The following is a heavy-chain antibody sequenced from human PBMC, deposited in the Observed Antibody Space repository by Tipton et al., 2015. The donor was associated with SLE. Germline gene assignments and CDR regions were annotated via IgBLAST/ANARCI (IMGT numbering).Heavy chain of an antibody. V-gene: IGHV4-59*11. CDR1: GGSISSHY. J-gene: IGHJ6*02. Sequence: TLSLTCTVSGGSISSHYWSWIRQPPGKGLEWIGYIYYSGSTNYNPSLKSRVTTSVDTSKNQFSLKLSSVTAADTAVYYCARERRYNWIYYYYGMDVWGQGTTVTVSS. CDR2: IYYSGST. D-gene: IGHD1-20*01. CDR3: ARERRYNWIYYYYGMDV.